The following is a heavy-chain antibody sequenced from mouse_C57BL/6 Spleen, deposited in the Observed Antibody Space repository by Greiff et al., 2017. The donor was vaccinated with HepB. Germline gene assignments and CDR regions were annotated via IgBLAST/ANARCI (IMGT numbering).Heavy chain of an antibody. V-gene: IGHV14-3*01. J-gene: IGHJ4*01. D-gene: IGHD2-2*01. CDR2: IDPANGNT. CDR1: GFNIKNTY. CDR3: ARPRDGYGGDYAMDY. Sequence: VQLQQSVAELVRPGASVKLSCTASGFNIKNTYMHWVKQRPEQGLEWIGRIDPANGNTKYAPKFQGKATITANTSANTAYLQLSSLTSEDTAIYYCARPRDGYGGDYAMDYWGQGTSVTVSS.